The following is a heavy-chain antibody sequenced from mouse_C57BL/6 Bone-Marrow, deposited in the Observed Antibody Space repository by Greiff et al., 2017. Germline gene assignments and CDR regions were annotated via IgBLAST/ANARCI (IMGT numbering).Heavy chain of an antibody. CDR3: ARRRLRRVFDY. CDR2: INPSSGYT. CDR1: GYTFTSYT. D-gene: IGHD2-4*01. Sequence: QVQLQQSGAELARPGASVKMSCKASGYTFTSYTMHWVKQRPGQGLEWIGYINPSSGYTKYNQKFKDKATLTADKSSSNAYMQLSNLTSEDSAIYYYARRRLRRVFDYWGQGTTRTVSS. J-gene: IGHJ2*01. V-gene: IGHV1-4*01.